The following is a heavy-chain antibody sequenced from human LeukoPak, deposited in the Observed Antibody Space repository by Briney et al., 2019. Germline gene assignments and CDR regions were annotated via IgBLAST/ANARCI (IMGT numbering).Heavy chain of an antibody. CDR3: ARGRGAVTHYYYMDV. Sequence: ASVKVSCKTSGFTFTGYYIHWVRQATGQGLEWMGWMNPNSGNTGYAQKFQGRVTITRNTSISTAYMELSSLRSEDTAVYYCARGRGAVTHYYYMDVWGKGTTVTVSS. CDR1: GFTFTGYY. CDR2: MNPNSGNT. D-gene: IGHD4-23*01. V-gene: IGHV1-8*03. J-gene: IGHJ6*03.